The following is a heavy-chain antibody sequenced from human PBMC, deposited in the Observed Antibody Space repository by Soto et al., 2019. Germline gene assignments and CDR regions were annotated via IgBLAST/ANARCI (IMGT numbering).Heavy chain of an antibody. CDR1: GFTFSTYS. Sequence: EVQLVESGGGLVQPGGSLRLSCAGSGFTFSTYSMDWVRQAPGKGLEWISYISGSGGTIYYADSVKGRFTVSRDNAKNALYLQMSSLRDEDTAVYYCVRDAGSLRYWGQGTLVTVSS. CDR2: ISGSGGTI. J-gene: IGHJ4*02. CDR3: VRDAGSLRY. V-gene: IGHV3-48*02.